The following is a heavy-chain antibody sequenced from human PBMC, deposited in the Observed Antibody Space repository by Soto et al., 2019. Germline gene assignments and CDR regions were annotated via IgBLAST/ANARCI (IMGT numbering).Heavy chain of an antibody. J-gene: IGHJ6*02. CDR2: IYYTGGT. CDR1: GGSISSSSYY. CDR3: STFSSGLYGMDV. D-gene: IGHD6-19*01. V-gene: IGHV4-39*01. Sequence: PSETLSLTCAVSGGSISSSSYYWDWIRQPPGKGLEWVGSIYYTGGTYYNPSLKSRVTISADTSKNQFSLKLSSVTAADAAVYYCSTFSSGLYGMDVWGQGTTVTVSS.